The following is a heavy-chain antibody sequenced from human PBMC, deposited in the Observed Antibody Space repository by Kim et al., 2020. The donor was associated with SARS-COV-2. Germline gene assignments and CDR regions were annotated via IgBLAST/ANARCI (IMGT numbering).Heavy chain of an antibody. D-gene: IGHD1-26*01. Sequence: DAVQGRFVVSRDNAKTSLYLQMNSLRDGDTAIYYCARVVRGSGTYFYDYWGQGTRVTVSS. CDR3: ARVVRGSGTYFYDY. J-gene: IGHJ4*02. V-gene: IGHV3-48*02.